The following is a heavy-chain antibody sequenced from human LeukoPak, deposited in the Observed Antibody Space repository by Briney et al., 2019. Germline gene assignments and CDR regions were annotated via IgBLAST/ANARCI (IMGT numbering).Heavy chain of an antibody. J-gene: IGHJ6*03. CDR3: VRDGHRLYDYYYYYMDV. D-gene: IGHD2-2*02. CDR2: ISAYNGHT. CDR1: GYTFTRYG. V-gene: IGHV1-18*01. Sequence: ASVKVSCKASGYTFTRYGISWVRQAPGQRLEWMGWISAYNGHTNYTQKLQGRVTMTTDTSTSTAYMELRSLRSDDTAVYFCVRDGHRLYDYYYYYMDVWGKGTTVTVSS.